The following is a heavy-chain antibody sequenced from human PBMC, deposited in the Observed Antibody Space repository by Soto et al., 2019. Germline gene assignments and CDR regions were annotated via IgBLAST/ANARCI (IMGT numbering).Heavy chain of an antibody. V-gene: IGHV1-18*04. D-gene: IGHD2-2*01. CDR2: ISAYNGNT. J-gene: IGHJ5*02. CDR1: GYTFTSYG. Sequence: GASVKVSCKASGYTFTSYGISWVRQAPGQGLEWMGWISAYNGNTNYAQKLQGRATMTTDTSTSTAYMELRSLRSDDTAVYYCARDRSGYCSSTSCYQNWFDPWGQGTLVTVSS. CDR3: ARDRSGYCSSTSCYQNWFDP.